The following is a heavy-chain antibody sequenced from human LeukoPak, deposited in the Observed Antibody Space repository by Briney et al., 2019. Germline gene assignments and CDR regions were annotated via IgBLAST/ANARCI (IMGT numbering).Heavy chain of an antibody. J-gene: IGHJ6*02. CDR3: AKAPGVAVTGMDV. Sequence: PGGSLRLSCAASGLSFSSYGMHWVRQAPGKGLEWVAFIPYDGSNKYFPDSVKGRFTISRDNSKNTLYLQMNSLRAEDTAVYYCAKAPGVAVTGMDVWGQGTTVTVSS. D-gene: IGHD6-19*01. CDR1: GLSFSSYG. V-gene: IGHV3-30*02. CDR2: IPYDGSNK.